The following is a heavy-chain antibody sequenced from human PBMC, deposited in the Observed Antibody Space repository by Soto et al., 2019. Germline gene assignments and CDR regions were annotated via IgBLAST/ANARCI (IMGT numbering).Heavy chain of an antibody. Sequence: GASVEVGCKSSGYTFAIYARRWVRQAHGQRLEWMGWINAGNGNTKYSQKFQGRVTITRDTSASTAYMELSSLRSEDTAVYYCARAPVYGDYEGSPSAFDIWGQGTMVTVSS. V-gene: IGHV1-3*01. CDR2: INAGNGNT. J-gene: IGHJ3*02. CDR3: ARAPVYGDYEGSPSAFDI. CDR1: GYTFAIYA. D-gene: IGHD4-17*01.